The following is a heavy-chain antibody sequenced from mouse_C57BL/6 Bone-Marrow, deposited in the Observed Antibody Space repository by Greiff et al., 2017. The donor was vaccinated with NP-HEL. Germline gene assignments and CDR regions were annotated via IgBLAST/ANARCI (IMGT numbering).Heavy chain of an antibody. Sequence: EVKLMESGGGLVKPGGSLKLSCAASGFTFSSYAMYWVRQTPEKRLEWVATISDGGSYTYYPDNVQGRFTITRDNATNTLYLHMSHLKSEDTAMYYCARDAVHYYCSSYCYAMDYWGQGTSVTVSS. V-gene: IGHV5-4*03. CDR3: ARDAVHYYCSSYCYAMDY. CDR2: ISDGGSYT. CDR1: GFTFSSYA. D-gene: IGHD1-1*01. J-gene: IGHJ4*01.